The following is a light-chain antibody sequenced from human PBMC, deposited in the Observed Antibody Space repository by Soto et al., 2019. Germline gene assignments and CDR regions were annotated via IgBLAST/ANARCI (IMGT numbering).Light chain of an antibody. J-gene: IGKJ4*01. CDR1: QTVHSGY. Sequence: EIVLTQSPGTLSLSPGERATLSCRASQTVHSGYLAWYQQKPGQAPRLLIYDASSRATGIPDRFSGGGSGTDFTLTISRLEPEDFAVYYCQQFSSYPLTFGGGTKVDI. V-gene: IGKV3-20*01. CDR2: DAS. CDR3: QQFSSYPLT.